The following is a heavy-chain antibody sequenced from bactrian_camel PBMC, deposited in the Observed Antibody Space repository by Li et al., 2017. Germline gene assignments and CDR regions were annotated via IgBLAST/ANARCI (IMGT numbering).Heavy chain of an antibody. Sequence: VQLVESGGGAVQAGGSLRLSCVASAPTYSINCMGWFRQAPGKQREEVAAIDTSGGTNYAYSVAGRFTISKDNAKNTLYLQMNSLKPADTAMYYCAADRWTCDRIVPVVTVGADLTGQGTQVTVS. D-gene: IGHD2*01. CDR1: APTYSINC. CDR2: IDTSGGT. J-gene: IGHJ4*01. V-gene: IGHV3S53*01.